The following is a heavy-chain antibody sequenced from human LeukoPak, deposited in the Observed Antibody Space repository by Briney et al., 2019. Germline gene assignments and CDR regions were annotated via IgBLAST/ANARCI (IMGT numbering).Heavy chain of an antibody. J-gene: IGHJ5*02. CDR2: INHSGST. Sequence: PSETLSLTCAVYAGSFSGYYWSWIRQPPGKGLEWIGEINHSGSTNYNPSLKSRVTISVDTSKNQFSLKLSSVTAADTAVYYCASSYYDFWSGYYTGFGWFDLWGQGTLVTVSS. CDR3: ASSYYDFWSGYYTGFGWFDL. V-gene: IGHV4-34*01. CDR1: AGSFSGYY. D-gene: IGHD3-3*01.